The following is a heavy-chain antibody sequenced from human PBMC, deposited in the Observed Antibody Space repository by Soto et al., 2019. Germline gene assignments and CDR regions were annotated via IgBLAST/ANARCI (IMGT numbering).Heavy chain of an antibody. CDR1: GGSISSYY. CDR2: IYYSGST. Sequence: SETLSLTCTVSGGSISSYYWSWIRQPPGKGLEWIGYIYYSGSTNYNPSLKSRVTISVDTSKNQFSLKLSSVTAADTAVYYCARERGYYGSRNYYMDVWGKGTTVTVSS. V-gene: IGHV4-59*01. D-gene: IGHD3-10*01. J-gene: IGHJ6*03. CDR3: ARERGYYGSRNYYMDV.